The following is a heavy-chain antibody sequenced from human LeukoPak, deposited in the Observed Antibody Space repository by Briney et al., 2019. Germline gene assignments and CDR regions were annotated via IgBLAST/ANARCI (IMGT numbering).Heavy chain of an antibody. D-gene: IGHD3-3*01. CDR2: IYYSGST. V-gene: IGHV4-39*01. J-gene: IGHJ5*02. Sequence: PSETLSLTCTVSGGSISSSSYYWGWIRQPPGKGLEWIGSIYYSGSTYYNPSLKSRVTISVDTSKNRFSLKLSSVTAADTAVYYCARLRAYDFWSAPWGQGTLVTVSS. CDR1: GGSISSSSYY. CDR3: ARLRAYDFWSAP.